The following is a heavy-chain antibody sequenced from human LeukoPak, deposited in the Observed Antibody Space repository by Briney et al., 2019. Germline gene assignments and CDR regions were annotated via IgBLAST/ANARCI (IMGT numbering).Heavy chain of an antibody. V-gene: IGHV1-18*01. CDR3: ARMAYDILTGYFQPNWFDP. CDR2: ISAYNGNT. J-gene: IGHJ5*02. D-gene: IGHD3-9*01. CDR1: GYTFTSYG. Sequence: GASVKVSCKASGYTFTSYGTSWVRQAPGQGLEWMGWISAYNGNTNYAQKLQGRVTMTTDTSTSTAYMELRSLRSDDTAVYYCARMAYDILTGYFQPNWFDPWGQGTLVTVSS.